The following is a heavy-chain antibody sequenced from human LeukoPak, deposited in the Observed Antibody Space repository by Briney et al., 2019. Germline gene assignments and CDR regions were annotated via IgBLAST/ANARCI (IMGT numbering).Heavy chain of an antibody. CDR2: INSDGSST. CDR3: ARDRGSSSWSSSGYMDV. V-gene: IGHV3-74*01. CDR1: GFTFSSYA. J-gene: IGHJ6*03. D-gene: IGHD6-13*01. Sequence: PGGSLRLSCAASGFTFSSYAMSWVRQAPGKGLVWVSRINSDGSSTSYADSVKGRFTISRDNAKNTLYLQMNSLRAEDTAVYYCARDRGSSSWSSSGYMDVWGKGTTVTVSS.